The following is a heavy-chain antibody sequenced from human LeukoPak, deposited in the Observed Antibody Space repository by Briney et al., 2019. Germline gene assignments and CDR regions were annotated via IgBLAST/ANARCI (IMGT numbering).Heavy chain of an antibody. CDR3: ARDRGREYYDFWSGYYGNFDY. Sequence: PSETLSLTCTVPGGSISSYYWSWIRQPPGKGLEWIGYIYYSGSTNYNPSLKSRVTISVDTSKNQFSLKLSSVTAADTAVYYCARDRGREYYDFWSGYYGNFDYWGQGTLVTVSS. J-gene: IGHJ4*02. D-gene: IGHD3-3*01. CDR1: GGSISSYY. V-gene: IGHV4-59*01. CDR2: IYYSGST.